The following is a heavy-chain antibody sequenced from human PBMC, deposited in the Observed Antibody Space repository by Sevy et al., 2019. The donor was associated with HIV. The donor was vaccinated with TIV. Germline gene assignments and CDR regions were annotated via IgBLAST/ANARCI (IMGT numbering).Heavy chain of an antibody. V-gene: IGHV4-59*01. J-gene: IGHJ5*02. Sequence: SETLSLTCSVSGGSISSFHWSWIRQPPGKGLEWIGEVYHTGSARYNPSLKSRITISIDTSKNQFSLKLSSVTAADTAVYYCARDHCSGGRCSNWFEPWGQGTLVTVSS. CDR3: ARDHCSGGRCSNWFEP. D-gene: IGHD2-15*01. CDR1: GGSISSFH. CDR2: VYHTGSA.